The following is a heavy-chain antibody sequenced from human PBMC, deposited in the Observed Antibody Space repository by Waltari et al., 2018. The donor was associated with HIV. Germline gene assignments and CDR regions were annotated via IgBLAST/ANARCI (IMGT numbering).Heavy chain of an antibody. Sequence: QVTLRESGPALVKPTQTPTLTCTFAGFSLSTTGMCVSWIRQPPGKPLEWLALIDWADDKYYSTSLRSRLTISKDTTKNQVVLKVTNLDPLDTATYYCARVKYFYVSREYFFDYWGQGILVTVSS. D-gene: IGHD3-10*02. CDR1: GFSLSTTGMC. CDR3: ARVKYFYVSREYFFDY. CDR2: IDWADDK. V-gene: IGHV2-70*01. J-gene: IGHJ4*02.